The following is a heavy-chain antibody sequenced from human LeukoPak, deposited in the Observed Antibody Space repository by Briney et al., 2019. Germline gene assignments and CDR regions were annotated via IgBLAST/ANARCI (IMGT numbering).Heavy chain of an antibody. J-gene: IGHJ5*02. V-gene: IGHV4-59*12. CDR3: ARPRNYDILTGYLT. CDR2: IYYSGST. D-gene: IGHD3-9*01. Sequence: PSETLSLTCTVSGGSIRSYYWSWIRQPPGKGLQWIGYIYYSGSTSYNPSLKSRVTISVDTSKNQFFLKLSSVTAADTAVYYCARPRNYDILTGYLTWGQGTLVTVSS. CDR1: GGSIRSYY.